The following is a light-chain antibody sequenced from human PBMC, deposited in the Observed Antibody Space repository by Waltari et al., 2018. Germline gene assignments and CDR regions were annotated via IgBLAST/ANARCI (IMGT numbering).Light chain of an antibody. Sequence: IVLTQSPGTLSLSPGERATLSCRANQTVNNNYLAWYQQNPGQAPRLLIHGASNRATGVPDRFSGTGSGTDFILTITRLEPEDFALFYCHQYGSSPLTFGGGTKVEI. CDR1: QTVNNNY. CDR2: GAS. CDR3: HQYGSSPLT. J-gene: IGKJ4*01. V-gene: IGKV3-20*01.